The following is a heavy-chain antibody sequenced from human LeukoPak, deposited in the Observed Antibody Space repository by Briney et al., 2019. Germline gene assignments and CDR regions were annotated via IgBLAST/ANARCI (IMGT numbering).Heavy chain of an antibody. V-gene: IGHV3-21*01. J-gene: IGHJ3*02. D-gene: IGHD3-3*01. Sequence: PGGSLRLSCGASGFTFSSYSMNWVRQAPGKGLEWVSSISSSSSYIYYADSVKGRFTISRDNAKNSLYLQMNSLRAEDTAVYYCASCKSGYYALKGAFDIWGQGTMVTVSS. CDR2: ISSSSSYI. CDR3: ASCKSGYYALKGAFDI. CDR1: GFTFSSYS.